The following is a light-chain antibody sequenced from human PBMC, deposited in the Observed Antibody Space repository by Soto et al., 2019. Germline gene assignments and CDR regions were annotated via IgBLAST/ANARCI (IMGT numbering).Light chain of an antibody. Sequence: QSVLTRPASVSGSPGQSITISCTGTSSDVGTRNFVSWYQQHPGKAPKLMIYQVTNRPSGVSNRFSGSKSGNTASLTISGLQAEDEADYYCSSYTDSTNYVFGTGTKVTVL. CDR1: SSDVGTRNF. CDR3: SSYTDSTNYV. V-gene: IGLV2-14*01. J-gene: IGLJ1*01. CDR2: QVT.